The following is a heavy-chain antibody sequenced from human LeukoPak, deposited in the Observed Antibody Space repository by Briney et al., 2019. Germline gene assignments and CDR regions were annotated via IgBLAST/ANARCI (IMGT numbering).Heavy chain of an antibody. Sequence: GGSLRLSCAASGFTFSSYAMSWVRQSPGKGLEWVSAISGSGGSTYYADSVKGRFTISRDNSKNTLYLQMNSLRAEDTAVYYCAKVGDYYDSSGLGYFDYWGQGTLVTVSS. CDR3: AKVGDYYDSSGLGYFDY. D-gene: IGHD3-22*01. J-gene: IGHJ4*02. CDR1: GFTFSSYA. CDR2: ISGSGGST. V-gene: IGHV3-23*01.